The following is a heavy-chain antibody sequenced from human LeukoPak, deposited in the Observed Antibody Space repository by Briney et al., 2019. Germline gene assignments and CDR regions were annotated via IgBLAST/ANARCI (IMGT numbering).Heavy chain of an antibody. J-gene: IGHJ4*02. Sequence: GGSQRLSCAASGFIVSDDYISWVRQTPGKGLEWVSVIYSGGATFYADSVKGRFTISRDNSKNTVHLQMNSLRAEDTAVYYCASGGEYCTGGACYGDWGQGTLVTVSS. V-gene: IGHV3-53*01. CDR2: IYSGGAT. CDR3: ASGGEYCTGGACYGD. CDR1: GFIVSDDY. D-gene: IGHD2-8*02.